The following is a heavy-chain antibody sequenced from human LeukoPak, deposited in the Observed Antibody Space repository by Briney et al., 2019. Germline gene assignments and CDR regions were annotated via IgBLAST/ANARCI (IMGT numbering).Heavy chain of an antibody. J-gene: IGHJ4*02. CDR2: IYYSGDT. D-gene: IGHD1-14*01. CDR3: ARGNPRARYFDY. Sequence: PSETLSLTCTVSGGSISSYYWSWIRQPPGKGLEWIGYIYYSGDTNYNPSLKSRVAISVDTSKNQFSLKLSSVTAADTAVYYCARGNPRARYFDYWGQGTLVTVSS. CDR1: GGSISSYY. V-gene: IGHV4-59*01.